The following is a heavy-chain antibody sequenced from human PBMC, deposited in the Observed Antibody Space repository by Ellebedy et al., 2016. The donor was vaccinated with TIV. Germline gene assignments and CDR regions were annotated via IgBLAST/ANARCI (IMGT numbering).Heavy chain of an antibody. V-gene: IGHV4-38-2*02. CDR3: TRGPVLYNFDAFDI. CDR1: GYSISSGYY. CDR2: IYHSGST. Sequence: GSLRLSCTVSGYSISSGYYWGWIRQPPGKGLEWIGSIYHSGSTYYNPSLKSRVSISLDTSKNQFSLKLSSVTAADTAVYYCTRGPVLYNFDAFDIWGQGTMVTVSS. D-gene: IGHD1-1*01. J-gene: IGHJ3*02.